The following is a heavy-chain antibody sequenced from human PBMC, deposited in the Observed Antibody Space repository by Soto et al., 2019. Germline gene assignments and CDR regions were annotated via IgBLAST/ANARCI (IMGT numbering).Heavy chain of an antibody. CDR1: GFAFPSFT. J-gene: IGHJ4*02. CDR2: IDSSGSTI. CDR3: AKDLSRAVASSQ. Sequence: EVQLVESGGGLVQPGGSLRLACVASGFAFPSFTMNWVRQAPGKGLEWLSYIDSSGSTIYYADSVKGRFTISRDNAKNSRFLQLNSLRAEDTAVYYCAKDLSRAVASSQWGQGTLVTVSS. D-gene: IGHD6-19*01. V-gene: IGHV3-48*01.